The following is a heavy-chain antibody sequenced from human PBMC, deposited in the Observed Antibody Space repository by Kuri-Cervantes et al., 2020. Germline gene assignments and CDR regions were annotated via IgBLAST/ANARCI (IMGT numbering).Heavy chain of an antibody. Sequence: GESLKISCAASGFTFSSYAMHWVRQAPGKGLVWVSVIYSGGSTYYADSVKGRFTISRDDSKNTLYLQMNSLRAVDTAVYYCARGVVVAATLGWFDPWGQGTLVTVSS. CDR1: GFTFSSYA. J-gene: IGHJ5*02. D-gene: IGHD2-15*01. CDR2: IYSGGST. CDR3: ARGVVVAATLGWFDP. V-gene: IGHV3-53*01.